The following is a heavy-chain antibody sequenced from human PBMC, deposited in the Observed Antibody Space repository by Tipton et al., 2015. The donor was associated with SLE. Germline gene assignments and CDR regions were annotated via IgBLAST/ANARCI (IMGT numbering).Heavy chain of an antibody. Sequence: TLSLTCAVYGGSFSGYYWSWIRQPPGKGLEWIGEIDHSGSTNYNPPLKSRVTISVDTSKNQFSLKLSSVTAADTAVYYCARIESTSWTDYYGMDVWGQGTTVTVSS. CDR3: ARIESTSWTDYYGMDV. J-gene: IGHJ6*02. CDR2: IDHSGST. V-gene: IGHV4-34*01. D-gene: IGHD2/OR15-2a*01. CDR1: GGSFSGYY.